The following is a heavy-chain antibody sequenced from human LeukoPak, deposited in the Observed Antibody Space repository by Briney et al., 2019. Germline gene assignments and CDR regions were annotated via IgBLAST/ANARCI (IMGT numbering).Heavy chain of an antibody. J-gene: IGHJ5*02. Sequence: PSETLSLTCTVSGGSISSGDYYWGWIRQPPGKGLEWIGYLYYSGSTYYNPSLKSRVTISVDTSKNQFSLKLSSVTAADTAVYYCARDGYDFWSGPNWFDPWGQGTLVTVSS. CDR1: GGSISSGDYY. CDR3: ARDGYDFWSGPNWFDP. CDR2: LYYSGST. D-gene: IGHD3-3*01. V-gene: IGHV4-30-4*08.